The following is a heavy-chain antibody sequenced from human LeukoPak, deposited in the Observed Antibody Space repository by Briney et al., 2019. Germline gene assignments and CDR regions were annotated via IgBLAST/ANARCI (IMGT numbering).Heavy chain of an antibody. D-gene: IGHD3-22*01. CDR2: IKQDGRET. V-gene: IGHV3-7*05. CDR3: AKDQNYESSGYYGGFDY. CDR1: GFPLFNNW. Sequence: GGSLRLSCAASGFPLFNNWMTWVRQAPGKGLEWVATIKQDGRETYYVDSVKGRFTISRDNARDSVYLQMNSVRAEDTVLYYCAKDQNYESSGYYGGFDYWGQGTRVTVSS. J-gene: IGHJ4*02.